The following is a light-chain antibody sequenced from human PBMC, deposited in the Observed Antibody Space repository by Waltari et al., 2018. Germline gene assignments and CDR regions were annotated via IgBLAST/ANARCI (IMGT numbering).Light chain of an antibody. CDR1: TLSKEY. V-gene: IGLV3-25*03. J-gene: IGLJ3*02. CDR3: QSPSSSGSYHWL. CDR2: KDT. Sequence: SYELTQPPSVAVSPGQTVRITCSGGTLSKEYAYWYQQKPGQAPILLIYKDTKRPSGIPELFSGSTSGTTVTLTITGVQAEDEAAYYCQSPSSSGSYHWLFGGGTKLTVL.